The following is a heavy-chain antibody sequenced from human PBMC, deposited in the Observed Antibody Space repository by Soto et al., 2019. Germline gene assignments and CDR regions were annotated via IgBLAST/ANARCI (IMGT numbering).Heavy chain of an antibody. CDR2: MNTNSGNT. V-gene: IGHV1-8*01. CDR1: GYTFTSYD. Sequence: QVQLVQSGAEVKKPGASVKVSCKASGYTFTSYDINWVRQATGQGLEWMGWMNTNSGNTGYAHKFPGRVTMVRNTSISTASMELSSLRSEDTAVYYCARARDGLRLDHYCYYYMDLWGKGSTVAFSS. J-gene: IGHJ6*03. D-gene: IGHD3-16*01. CDR3: ARARDGLRLDHYCYYYMDL.